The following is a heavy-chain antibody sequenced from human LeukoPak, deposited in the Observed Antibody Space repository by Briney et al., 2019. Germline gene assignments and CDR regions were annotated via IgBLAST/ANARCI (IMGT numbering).Heavy chain of an antibody. D-gene: IGHD5-12*01. CDR2: ISGSGGAT. V-gene: IGHV3-23*01. J-gene: IGHJ4*02. CDR1: GFTFNTNA. CDR3: AKALGSIVVTASDY. Sequence: GGSLRLSCAASGFTFNTNAMSWVRQAPGKGLEWVSAISGSGGATYFADSVKGRFTISRDNSKNTLYLQMHSLRAEDTAVYYCAKALGSIVVTASDYWGQGTLVTVSS.